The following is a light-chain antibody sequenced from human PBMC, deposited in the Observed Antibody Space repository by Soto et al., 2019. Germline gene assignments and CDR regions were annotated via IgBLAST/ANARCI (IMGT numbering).Light chain of an antibody. J-gene: IGLJ3*02. V-gene: IGLV2-23*02. CDR1: SSDIGSYNL. Sequence: QSALSQPASVSGSPGQSVTISCTGTSSDIGSYNLVSWYHHRPGQAPKLVTYEVTRRPSVDSNRFSGSKSGNTASLTIAGLQPDDEGDYYCCSYAGGRTFVVFGGGTKLTVL. CDR2: EVT. CDR3: CSYAGGRTFVV.